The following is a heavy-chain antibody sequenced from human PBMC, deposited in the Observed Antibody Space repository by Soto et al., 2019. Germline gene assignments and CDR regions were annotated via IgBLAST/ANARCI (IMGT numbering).Heavy chain of an antibody. V-gene: IGHV1-18*01. CDR2: ISAYNGNT. CDR3: AREPRGMDV. Sequence: QVQLVQSGAEVKKPGASVKVSCKASGYTFTSYGISWVRQAPGQGLEWMGWISAYNGNTNYAQKLKGRVIITTVTPTTTAYRERRSLRSDDTAVYHCAREPRGMDVWGQGTTVTVSS. CDR1: GYTFTSYG. J-gene: IGHJ6*02.